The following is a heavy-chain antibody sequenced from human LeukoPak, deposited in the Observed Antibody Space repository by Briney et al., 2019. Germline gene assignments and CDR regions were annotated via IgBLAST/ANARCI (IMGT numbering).Heavy chain of an antibody. Sequence: GGSLRLSCVASGFTFSGYPMTWVRQAPGKGLEWVSTISKTGGATYFADSVKGRFTISRDNSKNTLSLQMNSLRAEDTAVYYCTKDPNGDYVGAFDPWGQGTLVTVSS. V-gene: IGHV3-23*01. J-gene: IGHJ5*02. CDR1: GFTFSGYP. CDR3: TKDPNGDYVGAFDP. CDR2: ISKTGGAT. D-gene: IGHD4-17*01.